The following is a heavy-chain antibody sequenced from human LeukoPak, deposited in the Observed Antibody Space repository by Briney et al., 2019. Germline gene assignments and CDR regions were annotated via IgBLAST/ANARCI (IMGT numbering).Heavy chain of an antibody. CDR3: ARDLGLRGVTNWFDP. CDR1: TYTFSTYL. D-gene: IGHD3-10*01. Sequence: EASVKVSCKASTYTFSTYLLHWVRQAPGQGLAWMGKIDPSGGNTGYAQKFQGRVTMTRDTSTSTVYMELSSLRSDDTAVYYCARDLGLRGVTNWFDPWGQGTLVTVSS. CDR2: IDPSGGNT. V-gene: IGHV1-46*01. J-gene: IGHJ5*02.